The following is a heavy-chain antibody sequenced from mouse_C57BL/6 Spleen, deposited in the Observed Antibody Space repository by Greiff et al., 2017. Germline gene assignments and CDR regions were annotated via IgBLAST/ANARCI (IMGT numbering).Heavy chain of an antibody. CDR2: INPNYGTT. CDR3: ARGGDTTVVASFDY. Sequence: EVKLQQSGPELVKPGASVKISCKASGYSFTDYNMNWVKQSNGKSLEWIGVINPNYGTTSYNQKFKGKATLTVDQSSSTAYMQLNSLTSEDSAVXYCARGGDTTVVASFDYWGQGTTLTVSS. D-gene: IGHD1-1*01. J-gene: IGHJ2*01. CDR1: GYSFTDYN. V-gene: IGHV1-39*01.